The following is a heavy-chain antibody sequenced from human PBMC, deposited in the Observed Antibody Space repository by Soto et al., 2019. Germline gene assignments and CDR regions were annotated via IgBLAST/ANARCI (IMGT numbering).Heavy chain of an antibody. CDR3: PRPIYGSGTLFV. J-gene: IGHJ4*02. CDR2: IWYDGSNK. V-gene: IGHV3-33*01. Sequence: PWGSLRLSCAASGFTFSSYGMHWVRQAPGKGLEWVAVIWYDGSNKYYADSVKGRFTTSRDNSKNTLYLQMNSLRAEDTAVYYCPRPIYGSGTLFVWGQGNLVTVSS. CDR1: GFTFSSYG. D-gene: IGHD3-10*01.